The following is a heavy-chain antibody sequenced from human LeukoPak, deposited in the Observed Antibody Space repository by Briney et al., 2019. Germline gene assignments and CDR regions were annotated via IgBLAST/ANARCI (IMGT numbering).Heavy chain of an antibody. Sequence: GTSLRLSCAASGFTFSSHGMHWVRQAPGKGLEWVAVIWHDGNNKYYTDSVKGRFTISRDNSKNTLHLQMNSLRAEDTAVYYCARDRASADYYFDYWGQGTLVTVSS. D-gene: IGHD6-25*01. V-gene: IGHV3-33*01. CDR2: IWHDGNNK. CDR3: ARDRASADYYFDY. J-gene: IGHJ4*02. CDR1: GFTFSSHG.